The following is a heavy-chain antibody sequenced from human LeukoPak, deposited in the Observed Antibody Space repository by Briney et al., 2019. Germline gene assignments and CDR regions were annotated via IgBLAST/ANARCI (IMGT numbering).Heavy chain of an antibody. D-gene: IGHD4-17*01. CDR2: ISHDGSNK. J-gene: IGHJ4*02. CDR3: ARDSGKYGDYGFDY. CDR1: GFTFSSYA. V-gene: IGHV3-30-3*01. Sequence: GGSLRLSCAASGFTFSSYAMHWVRQAPGKGLEWVAVISHDGSNKYYADSVKGRFTSSRDNSKNTLYLQMNSLRAEDTAVYYCARDSGKYGDYGFDYWGQGTLVTVSS.